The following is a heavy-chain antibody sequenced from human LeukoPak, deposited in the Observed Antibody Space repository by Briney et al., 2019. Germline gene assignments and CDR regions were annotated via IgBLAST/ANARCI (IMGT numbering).Heavy chain of an antibody. CDR1: GFTFSSYG. J-gene: IGHJ6*02. CDR3: AKEGYYDGSGWGNSMDV. D-gene: IGHD3-22*01. CDR2: ISYDGSNK. V-gene: IGHV3-30*18. Sequence: GGSLRLSCAASGFTFSSYGMHWVRQAPGKGLEWVAVISYDGSNKYYADSVKGRFTISRDNSKNTLYLQMNSLRAEDTAVYYCAKEGYYDGSGWGNSMDVWGQGTTVTVSS.